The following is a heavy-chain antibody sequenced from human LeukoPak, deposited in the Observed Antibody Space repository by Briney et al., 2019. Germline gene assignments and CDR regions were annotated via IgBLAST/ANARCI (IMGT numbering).Heavy chain of an antibody. CDR3: ARDPAYSSGWTKNAFDI. CDR1: GDSVSSNTGT. V-gene: IGHV6-1*01. J-gene: IGHJ3*02. Sequence: SQTLSPTCVISGDSVSSNTGTWNWIRQSPSRGLEWLGRTYYRSKWYNDYVISVKSRITINPDTSKNQFSLQLNSMTPEDTAVYYCARDPAYSSGWTKNAFDIWGQGTMVTVS. D-gene: IGHD6-19*01. CDR2: TYYRSKWYN.